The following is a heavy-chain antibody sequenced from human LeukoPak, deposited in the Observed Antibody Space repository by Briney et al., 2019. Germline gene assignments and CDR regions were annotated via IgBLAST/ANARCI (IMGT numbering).Heavy chain of an antibody. J-gene: IGHJ4*02. V-gene: IGHV1-18*01. Sequence: AASVTVSCTASGYTFTSYGISWVQQAPGQGLEWMGWISAYNGNTNYAQKLQGRVTMTTDTSTSTAYMELRSLRSDDTAVYYCALGGGEGQYFDYWGQGTLVTVSS. CDR2: ISAYNGNT. D-gene: IGHD2-21*01. CDR1: GYTFTSYG. CDR3: ALGGGEGQYFDY.